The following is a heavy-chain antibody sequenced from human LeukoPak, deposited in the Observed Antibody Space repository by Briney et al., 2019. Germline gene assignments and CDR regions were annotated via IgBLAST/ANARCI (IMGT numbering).Heavy chain of an antibody. V-gene: IGHV4-59*01. Sequence: SETLSLTCTVSGGSISSYYRSWIRQPPGKGLEWIGYIYYSGSTNYNPSLKSRVTISVDTSKNQFSLKLSSVTAADTAVYYCASFGSGSYRAFDIWGQGTMVTVSS. J-gene: IGHJ3*02. CDR1: GGSISSYY. CDR3: ASFGSGSYRAFDI. D-gene: IGHD3-10*01. CDR2: IYYSGST.